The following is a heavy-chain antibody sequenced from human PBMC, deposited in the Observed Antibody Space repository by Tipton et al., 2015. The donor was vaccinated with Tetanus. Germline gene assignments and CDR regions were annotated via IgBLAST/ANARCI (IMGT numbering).Heavy chain of an antibody. CDR2: IYYSGNT. V-gene: IGHV4-59*01. D-gene: IGHD2-2*01. CDR3: ARDLRRYQQNNWFDP. J-gene: IGHJ5*02. Sequence: TLSLTCTVSGDSISLYYWSWIRQPPGKGLEWIGYIYYSGNTKYNPSLKSRVTMSVDTSKNQFSLNLTSVTPADTAVYYCARDLRRYQQNNWFDPWGQGTLVTVSS. CDR1: GDSISLYY.